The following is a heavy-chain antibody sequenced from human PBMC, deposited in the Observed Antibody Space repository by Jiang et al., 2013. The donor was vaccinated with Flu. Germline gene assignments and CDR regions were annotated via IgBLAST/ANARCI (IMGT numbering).Heavy chain of an antibody. CDR1: GDSVSSNSAA. CDR3: ARDLWYSGSYDYYYGMDV. Sequence: SQTLSLTCAISGDSVSSNSAAWNWIRQSPSRGLEWLGRTYYRSKWYNDYAVSVKSRITINPDTSKNQFSLQLNSVTPEDTAVYYCARDLWYSGSYDYYYGMDVWGQGTTVTVSS. D-gene: IGHD1-26*01. CDR2: TYYRSKWYN. J-gene: IGHJ6*02. V-gene: IGHV6-1*01.